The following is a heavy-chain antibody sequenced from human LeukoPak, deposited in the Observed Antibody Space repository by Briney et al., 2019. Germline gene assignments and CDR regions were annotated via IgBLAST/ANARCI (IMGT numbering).Heavy chain of an antibody. CDR1: GFSLSGYW. J-gene: IGHJ5*02. CDR2: IKQDGTVK. Sequence: PGGSLRLSCGASGFSLSGYWMNWVRQAPGKGLEWVANIKQDGTVKNYADSVKGRFTISRDNAKNSVFLQMNSLRVEDTAVYYCTGGGGWLVVSWGQGTLVTVSS. V-gene: IGHV3-7*01. CDR3: TGGGGWLVVS. D-gene: IGHD6-19*01.